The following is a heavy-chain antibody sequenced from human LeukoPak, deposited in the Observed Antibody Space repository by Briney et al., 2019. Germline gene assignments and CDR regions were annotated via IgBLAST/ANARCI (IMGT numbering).Heavy chain of an antibody. CDR1: GFTFSSYA. CDR3: AKHRSTFGGVIVADY. D-gene: IGHD3-16*02. V-gene: IGHV3-23*01. Sequence: GGSLRLSCAASGFTFSSYAMSWVRQAPGKGLEWVSAISGSGGSTYYADSVKGRFTISRDNSKNALYLQMNSLRAEDTAVYYCAKHRSTFGGVIVADYWGQGTLVTVSS. J-gene: IGHJ4*02. CDR2: ISGSGGST.